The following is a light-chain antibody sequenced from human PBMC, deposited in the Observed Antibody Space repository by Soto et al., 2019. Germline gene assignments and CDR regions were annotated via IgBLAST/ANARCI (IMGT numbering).Light chain of an antibody. Sequence: ALTQPASVSGSPGQSIAISCTGTSSDVGGFIYVSWYQQHPGKAPKLMIYDVNNRPSGVSNRFSGSKSGNTASLTISGLQTEDEADYYCVSYTTSTSYVFGSGTKVTVL. CDR1: SSDVGGFIY. CDR2: DVN. CDR3: VSYTTSTSYV. V-gene: IGLV2-14*03. J-gene: IGLJ1*01.